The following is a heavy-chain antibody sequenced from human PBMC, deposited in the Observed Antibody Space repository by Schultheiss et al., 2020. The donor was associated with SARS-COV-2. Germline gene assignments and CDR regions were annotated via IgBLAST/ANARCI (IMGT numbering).Heavy chain of an antibody. CDR3: ARDSRYSSSSGLSPPFDY. J-gene: IGHJ4*02. V-gene: IGHV1-18*01. Sequence: ASVKVSCKASGYTFTNYGISWVRQAPGQGLEWMGWISAYNGNANYAQKFQGRVTVTTDTSTSTAYMELRSLSSDDTAVYYCARDSRYSSSSGLSPPFDYWGQGTLVTVSS. D-gene: IGHD6-6*01. CDR2: ISAYNGNA. CDR1: GYTFTNYG.